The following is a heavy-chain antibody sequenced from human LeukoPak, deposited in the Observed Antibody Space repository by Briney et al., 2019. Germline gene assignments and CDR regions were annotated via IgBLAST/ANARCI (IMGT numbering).Heavy chain of an antibody. CDR3: ARERYSIGCTDY. Sequence: PSDTLSPTCTVSGGSISSSSYYWGWIRQPPGKGLEWNGRIYYSGSTYYTPSLKSRVHISVDTSKNQFSLKLSSVTAADTAVYYCARERYSIGCTDYWGQGTLVTVSS. CDR1: GGSISSSSYY. J-gene: IGHJ4*02. V-gene: IGHV4-39*02. CDR2: IYYSGST. D-gene: IGHD6-19*01.